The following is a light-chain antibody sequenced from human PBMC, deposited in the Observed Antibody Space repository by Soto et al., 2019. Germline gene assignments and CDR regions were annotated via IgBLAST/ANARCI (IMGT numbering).Light chain of an antibody. CDR1: QSLFFRSKNKDY. V-gene: IGKV4-1*01. J-gene: IGKJ2*03. CDR2: WST. CDR3: HQYYSIPYS. Sequence: DIVMTQSPDSLAVSLGERATINCKSSQSLFFRSKNKDYLAWYQHKPGQPPKLLFYWSTTRESGVPDRFSGSGSGTDFTLTISSLQAEDVAVYYCHQYYSIPYSFGQGTNLEIK.